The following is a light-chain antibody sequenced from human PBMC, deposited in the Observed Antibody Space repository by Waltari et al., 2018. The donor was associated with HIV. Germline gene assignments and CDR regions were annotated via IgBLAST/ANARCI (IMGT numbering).Light chain of an antibody. CDR1: QSVSTY. CDR3: QQRSNWPPLT. J-gene: IGKJ4*01. Sequence: EIVLTQSPATLSLSPGESATLSCRASQSVSTYLAWYQQKPGQAPRLLIFDASNRATGVPARISGSGSGTEFTLTSDSLEPEDFAVYYCQQRSNWPPLTFGGGTKVDIK. CDR2: DAS. V-gene: IGKV3-11*01.